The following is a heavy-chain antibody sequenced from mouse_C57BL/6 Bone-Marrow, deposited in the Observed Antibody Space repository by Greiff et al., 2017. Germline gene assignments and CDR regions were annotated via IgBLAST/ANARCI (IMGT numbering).Heavy chain of an antibody. CDR1: GFTFSDYY. CDR3: ARNRWLLRYFDV. J-gene: IGHJ1*03. Sequence: EVHLVESGGGLVQPGGSLKLSCAASGFTFSDYYMYWVRQTPEKRLEWVAYVSNGGGSAYYPDTVKGRLTISRDNAKNTLYLQMSRLKSEDAAMYYCARNRWLLRYFDVWGTGTTVTVSS. CDR2: VSNGGGSA. D-gene: IGHD2-3*01. V-gene: IGHV5-12*01.